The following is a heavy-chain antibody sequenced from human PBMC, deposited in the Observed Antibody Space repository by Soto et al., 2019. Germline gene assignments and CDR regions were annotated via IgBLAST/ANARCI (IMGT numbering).Heavy chain of an antibody. V-gene: IGHV4-4*02. CDR1: GGSISSSNW. J-gene: IGHJ4*02. CDR3: ARMLAAAGRMDDFYLYYFDY. CDR2: IYHSGST. Sequence: KPSETLSLTCAVSGGSISSSNWWSWVRQPPGKGLEWIGEIYHSGSTNYNPSLKSRVTISVDKSKNQFSLKLSSVTAADTAVYYCARMLAAAGRMDDFYLYYFDYWGQGTLVTVSS. D-gene: IGHD6-13*01.